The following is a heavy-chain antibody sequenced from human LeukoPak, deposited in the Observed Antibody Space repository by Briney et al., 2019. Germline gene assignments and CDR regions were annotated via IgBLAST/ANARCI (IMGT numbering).Heavy chain of an antibody. CDR1: GYTFTSYY. D-gene: IGHD1-26*01. V-gene: IGHV1-46*01. CDR3: ARVKFWGGSYHPSYYYMDV. CDR2: INPSGGST. Sequence: GASVKVSCKASGYTFTSYYMHWVRQAPGQGLEWMGIINPSGGSTSYAQKFQGRVTMTRDMSTSTVYMELSSLRSEDTAVYYCARVKFWGGSYHPSYYYMDVWGKGTTVTISS. J-gene: IGHJ6*03.